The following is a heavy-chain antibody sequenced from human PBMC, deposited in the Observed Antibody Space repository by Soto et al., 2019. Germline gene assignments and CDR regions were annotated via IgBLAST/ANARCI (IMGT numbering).Heavy chain of an antibody. D-gene: IGHD6-13*01. V-gene: IGHV3-9*01. CDR2: ISWNSGSI. CDR1: GFTFDDYA. Sequence: GGSLRLSCAASGFTFDDYAMHWVRQAPGKGLEWVSGISWNSGSIGYADSVKGRFTISRDNAKNSLYLQMNSLRAEDTALYYCAKDQPCSSCLPRAGYYYMDVWGKGTTVTVSS. J-gene: IGHJ6*03. CDR3: AKDQPCSSCLPRAGYYYMDV.